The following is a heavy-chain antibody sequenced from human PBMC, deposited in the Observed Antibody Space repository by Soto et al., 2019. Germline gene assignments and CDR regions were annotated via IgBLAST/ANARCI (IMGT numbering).Heavy chain of an antibody. CDR1: GFTFSNFG. J-gene: IGHJ6*02. CDR2: IWYDGTSK. V-gene: IGHV3-33*01. D-gene: IGHD4-17*01. CDR3: ARGGNSGVYYGLDV. Sequence: QVQLVESGGGVVQPGTSLRLSCVASGFTFSNFGMQWVRRAPGKGLDWVAIIWYDGTSKNHADSVKGRFTISRDNSKNTMYLQMNSLRVEDTAVHYCARGGNSGVYYGLDVWGQGTTVIVSS.